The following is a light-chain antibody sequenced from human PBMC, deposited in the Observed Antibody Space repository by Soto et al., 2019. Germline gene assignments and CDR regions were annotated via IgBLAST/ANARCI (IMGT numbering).Light chain of an antibody. J-gene: IGKJ2*01. CDR2: VAS. Sequence: DIHVTQSPSFLSASVGDRVTITCRASQGIGSYLVWYQQKPGKAPNLLIYVASTLQSGVPSRFSGSGFGTEFTLTVSSLQPEDFATYYCQQVSRYPYTFGQGTKVDIK. V-gene: IGKV1-9*01. CDR3: QQVSRYPYT. CDR1: QGIGSY.